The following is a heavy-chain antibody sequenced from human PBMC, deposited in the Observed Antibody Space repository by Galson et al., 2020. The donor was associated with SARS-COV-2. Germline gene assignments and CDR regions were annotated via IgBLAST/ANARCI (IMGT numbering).Heavy chain of an antibody. CDR2: IYYSGST. CDR1: GGSISSSSYY. V-gene: IGHV4-39*01. D-gene: IGHD6-19*01. J-gene: IGHJ4*02. CDR3: ARVPGIAVAGPDY. Sequence: ETSETLSLTCTVSGGSISSSSYYWGWIRQPPGKGLEWIGSIYYSGSTYYNPSLKSRVTISVDTSKNQFSLKLSSVTAADTAVYYCARVPGIAVAGPDYWGQGTLVTVSS.